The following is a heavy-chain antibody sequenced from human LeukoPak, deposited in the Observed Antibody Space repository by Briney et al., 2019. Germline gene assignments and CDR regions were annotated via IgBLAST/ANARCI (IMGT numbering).Heavy chain of an antibody. D-gene: IGHD2/OR15-2a*01. V-gene: IGHV3-7*01. CDR3: ARGGTFVSNY. Sequence: GGSLRLSCAASGFTFSRFWMSWVRQAPGKGLEWVANIKADGSEKYYVDSMKGRFTVSRDNAKSSLYLQMDSLRAEDTAVYYCARGGTFVSNYWGQGTLVTVSS. CDR2: IKADGSEK. CDR1: GFTFSRFW. J-gene: IGHJ4*02.